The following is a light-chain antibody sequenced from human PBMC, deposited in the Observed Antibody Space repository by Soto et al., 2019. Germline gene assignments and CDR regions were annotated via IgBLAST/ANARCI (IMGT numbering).Light chain of an antibody. CDR1: QSISSY. V-gene: IGKV1-39*01. CDR3: QQSYSTPVT. Sequence: DIKMTQSPSSLSASVGDRVTITCRASQSISSYLNWYQQKPGKAPKXXIYAASSLQSGVPSRFSGSGSGTDFTLTISSLQPADFATYYCQQSYSTPVTFGGGTKVDIK. J-gene: IGKJ4*01. CDR2: AAS.